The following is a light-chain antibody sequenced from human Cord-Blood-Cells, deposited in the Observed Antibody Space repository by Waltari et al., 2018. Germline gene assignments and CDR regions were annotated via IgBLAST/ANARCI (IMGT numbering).Light chain of an antibody. CDR2: KAS. J-gene: IGKJ1*01. V-gene: IGKV1-5*03. CDR1: QSISSW. Sequence: DIQMTQSPSTLSASVGDRVTLTCRASQSISSWLAWYQQKPGKAPKLLLYKASSLESGVPSRFSGSGSGTEFTLTISSLQPDDFATYYCQQYKSYPRTFGQGTKVEIK. CDR3: QQYKSYPRT.